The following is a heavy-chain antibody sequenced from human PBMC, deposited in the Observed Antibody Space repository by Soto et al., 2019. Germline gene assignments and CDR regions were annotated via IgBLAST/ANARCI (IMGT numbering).Heavy chain of an antibody. CDR3: ARGYSSGCYSGLLDY. V-gene: IGHV4-34*01. J-gene: IGHJ4*02. D-gene: IGHD6-19*01. Sequence: SETLSLTCAVYGGSFSGYYWSWIRQPPGKGLEWIGEINHSGSTNYNPSLKSRVTISVDTSKNQFSLKLSSVTAADTAVYYCARGYSSGCYSGLLDYWGQGTLVTVYS. CDR2: INHSGST. CDR1: GGSFSGYY.